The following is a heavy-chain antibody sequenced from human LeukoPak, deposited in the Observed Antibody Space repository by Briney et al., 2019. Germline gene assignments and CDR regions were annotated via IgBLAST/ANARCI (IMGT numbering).Heavy chain of an antibody. Sequence: GGSLRLSCAASGFTLSGYDMHWVRQSAGKGLEWVATSGVAGDTYYMGSVKGRFTISREDDQNSLVLQMDSLRGGDTAVYYCARENVLAVAGTNYYYGMDVWGQGTTVTVSS. CDR3: ARENVLAVAGTNYYYGMDV. CDR1: GFTLSGYD. V-gene: IGHV3-13*01. D-gene: IGHD6-19*01. J-gene: IGHJ6*02. CDR2: SGVAGDT.